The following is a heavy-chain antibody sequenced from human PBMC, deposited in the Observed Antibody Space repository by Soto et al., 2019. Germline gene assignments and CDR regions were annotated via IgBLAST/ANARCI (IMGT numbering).Heavy chain of an antibody. CDR2: FDPEDGET. D-gene: IGHD3-10*01. CDR3: AREIGRGSGSYYNVIWDY. CDR1: GYTLTELS. J-gene: IGHJ4*02. Sequence: ASVKVSCKVSGYTLTELSMHWVRQAPGKGLEWMGGFDPEDGETIYAQKFQGRVTMTEDTSTDTAYMELSSLRSEDTAVYYCAREIGRGSGSYYNVIWDYWGQGTLVTVSS. V-gene: IGHV1-24*01.